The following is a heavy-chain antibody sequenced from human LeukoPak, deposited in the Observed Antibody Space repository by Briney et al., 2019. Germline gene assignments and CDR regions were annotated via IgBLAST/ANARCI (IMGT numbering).Heavy chain of an antibody. CDR3: ASLYSSSSDY. CDR1: GFTVSSTY. J-gene: IGHJ4*02. Sequence: GGSLRLSCAASGFTVSSTYMSWVRQAPGKGLEWVSAIYRDGGTNYADSVRGRLTISRDNSKNTLYLQMSSLRAEDTAVYYCASLYSSSSDYWGQGTLVTVSS. V-gene: IGHV3-66*01. D-gene: IGHD6-6*01. CDR2: IYRDGGT.